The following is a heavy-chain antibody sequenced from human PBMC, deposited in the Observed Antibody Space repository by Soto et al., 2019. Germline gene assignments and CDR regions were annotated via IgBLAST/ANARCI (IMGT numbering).Heavy chain of an antibody. V-gene: IGHV1-18*01. CDR2: ISAYNGNT. Sequence: APVKVSRKASGYTITSYLISWLRQATGQGLEWMGWISAYNGNTNYAQKLQGRVTMTTDTSTSTAYMELRSLRSDDTAVYYCARDPVPRGYDLSSGYYPGFDFWGQGPLVTVSS. D-gene: IGHD3-3*01. J-gene: IGHJ4*02. CDR3: ARDPVPRGYDLSSGYYPGFDF. CDR1: GYTITSYL.